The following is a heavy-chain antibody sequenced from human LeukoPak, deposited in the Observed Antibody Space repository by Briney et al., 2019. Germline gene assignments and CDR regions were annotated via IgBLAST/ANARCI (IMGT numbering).Heavy chain of an antibody. CDR1: GYTSTSYG. Sequence: GASVKVSCKASGYTSTSYGISWVRQAPGQGLEWMGWISAYNGNTNYAQKFQGRVTITTDESTSTAYMELSSLRSEDTAVYYCARERDGWYDGVYWGQGTLVTVSS. V-gene: IGHV1-18*01. D-gene: IGHD6-19*01. CDR3: ARERDGWYDGVY. CDR2: ISAYNGNT. J-gene: IGHJ4*02.